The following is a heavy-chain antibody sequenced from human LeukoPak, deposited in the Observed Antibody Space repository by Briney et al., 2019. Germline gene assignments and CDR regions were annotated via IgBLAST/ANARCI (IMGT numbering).Heavy chain of an antibody. CDR2: INPNSGGT. CDR3: ARGYCSGDCFTLFGY. J-gene: IGHJ4*02. Sequence: ASVKVSCKASRYMFTGYYIHGVRQAPGQGREWMGWINPNSGGTSYAQKFQGRVTMTRDTSISTAYMELSSLRSDDTAVYYCARGYCSGDCFTLFGYWGQGTLVTVSS. V-gene: IGHV1-2*02. D-gene: IGHD2-21*02. CDR1: RYMFTGYY.